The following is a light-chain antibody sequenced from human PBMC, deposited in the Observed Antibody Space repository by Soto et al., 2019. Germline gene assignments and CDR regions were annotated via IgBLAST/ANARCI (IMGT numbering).Light chain of an antibody. CDR1: QSISNH. V-gene: IGKV1-17*01. CDR3: QQVNSYPLT. Sequence: DIQMTQSPSSLSASVEDRVIITCRASQSISNHLNWYQQKPGKAPKLLIYAASTLQSGVPSRFSGSGSGTEFTLTISSLQPEDFATYYCQQVNSYPLTFGGGTKVDIK. J-gene: IGKJ4*01. CDR2: AAS.